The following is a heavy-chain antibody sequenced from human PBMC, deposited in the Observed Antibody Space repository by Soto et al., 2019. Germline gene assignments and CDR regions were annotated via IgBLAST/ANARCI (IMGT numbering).Heavy chain of an antibody. V-gene: IGHV4-39*01. J-gene: IGHJ5*02. CDR3: ARTGYLSVVRTWFDP. Sequence: SETLSLTCTVSGGSISSSSYYWCWIRQPPGKGLEWIGSIYYSGSTYYNPSLKSRVTISVDTSKNQFSLKLSSVTAADTAVYYCARTGYLSVVRTWFDPWGQGTLVTVSS. CDR2: IYYSGST. CDR1: GGSISSSSYY. D-gene: IGHD2-15*01.